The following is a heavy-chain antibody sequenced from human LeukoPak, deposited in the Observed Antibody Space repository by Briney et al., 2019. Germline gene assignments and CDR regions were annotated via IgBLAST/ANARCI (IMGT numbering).Heavy chain of an antibody. CDR3: ASPTGFLNV. CDR1: GFTFSSYE. V-gene: IGHV3-48*01. J-gene: IGHJ6*04. D-gene: IGHD4-11*01. CDR2: ISSSSSTI. Sequence: SGGSLRLSCAASGFTFSSYEMNWVRQAPGRGLEWVSYISSSSSTIYYADSVKGRFTISRDNAKNSLYLQMNSLRVEDTAVYYCASPTGFLNVWGKGTTVTVSS.